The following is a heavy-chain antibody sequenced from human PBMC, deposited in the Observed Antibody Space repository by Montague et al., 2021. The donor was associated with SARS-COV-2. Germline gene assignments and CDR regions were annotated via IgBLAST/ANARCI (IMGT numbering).Heavy chain of an antibody. CDR3: ARTSASSDY. J-gene: IGHJ4*02. Sequence: CAISGDSVSRNSAAWNWIRQSPPKGLEWLGRTYYRSKWYNDYAVSVKSRITINPDTSKNQISPQLNSVTPEDTAVYYCARTSASSDYWGQGTLVTVSS. CDR2: TYYRSKWYN. V-gene: IGHV6-1*01. CDR1: GDSVSRNSAA. D-gene: IGHD1-26*01.